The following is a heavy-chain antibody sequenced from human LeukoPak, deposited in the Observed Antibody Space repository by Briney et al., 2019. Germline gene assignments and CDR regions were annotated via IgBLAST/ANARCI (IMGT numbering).Heavy chain of an antibody. CDR1: GYSFTSYW. CDR3: ARTSYYGSGSLDY. V-gene: IGHV5-51*01. Sequence: GESLKISCKGSGYSFTSYWIGWGGQMPRKSLGWMGVIYPGDSDTRYSPSFQGQVTISADKSISTAYLQWSSLKASDTAMYYCARTSYYGSGSLDYWGQGTLVTVSS. J-gene: IGHJ4*02. D-gene: IGHD3-10*01. CDR2: IYPGDSDT.